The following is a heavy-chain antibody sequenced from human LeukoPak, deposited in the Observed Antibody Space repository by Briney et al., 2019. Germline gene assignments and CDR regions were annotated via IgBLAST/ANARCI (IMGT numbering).Heavy chain of an antibody. Sequence: GGSLRLSCAASGFTFSSYGMHWVRQAPGKGLEWVAIIWYDGSNKYYADSVKGRFTISRDNSKNTLYLQMNSLRAEDTAAYYCAREGPGRYFDYWGQGTLVTVSS. CDR2: IWYDGSNK. V-gene: IGHV3-33*01. CDR3: AREGPGRYFDY. J-gene: IGHJ4*02. D-gene: IGHD1-26*01. CDR1: GFTFSSYG.